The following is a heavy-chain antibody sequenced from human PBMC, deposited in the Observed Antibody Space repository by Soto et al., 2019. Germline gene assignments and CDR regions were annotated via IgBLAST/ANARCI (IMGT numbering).Heavy chain of an antibody. J-gene: IGHJ4*02. CDR1: GFTFIKYA. CDR2: ISVSGDNT. D-gene: IGHD2-15*01. V-gene: IGHV3-23*01. CDR3: AQEEAASFDY. Sequence: EVQLLESGGGLIQPGGSLRLSCTASGFTFIKYAMSWVRQAPGKGLEWVSGISVSGDNTYYVDSVKGRFTISRDNSKNTLYLQMNSLRAEDTAVYNCAQEEAASFDYWGQGTLVAVSS.